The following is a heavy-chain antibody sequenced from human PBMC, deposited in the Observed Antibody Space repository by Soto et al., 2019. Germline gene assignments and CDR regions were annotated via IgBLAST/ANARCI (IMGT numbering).Heavy chain of an antibody. J-gene: IGHJ4*02. D-gene: IGHD6-19*01. Sequence: RGESLKISCKASGYSFTSYWIGWVRQMPGKGLEWMGIIYPADSDTRYSPSFQGQVTISVDKAITTAYLQWSSLKASDTAMYYCASTIVYSSVSAFDYWGQGTLVTVSS. CDR1: GYSFTSYW. CDR3: ASTIVYSSVSAFDY. V-gene: IGHV5-51*01. CDR2: IYPADSDT.